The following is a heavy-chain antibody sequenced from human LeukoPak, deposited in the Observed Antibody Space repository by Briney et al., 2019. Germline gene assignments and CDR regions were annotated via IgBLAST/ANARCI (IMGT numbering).Heavy chain of an antibody. J-gene: IGHJ4*02. V-gene: IGHV2-5*01. Sequence: SGPTLVNPTQTLTLTCTFSGFSLSTSGVGVGWIRQPPGKALEWLALIYWNEDKRYSPSLKSRLTITKDTSKNQVVLTMTNMDPVDTATYYCAHSQLLWFGEGFDYWGQGTLVTVSS. CDR2: IYWNEDK. D-gene: IGHD3-10*01. CDR3: AHSQLLWFGEGFDY. CDR1: GFSLSTSGVG.